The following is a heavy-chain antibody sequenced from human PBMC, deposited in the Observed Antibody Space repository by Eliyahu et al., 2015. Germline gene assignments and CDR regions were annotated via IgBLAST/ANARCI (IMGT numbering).Heavy chain of an antibody. CDR3: ARGGIAGPDS. CDR2: XYYTGSX. D-gene: IGHD2-21*01. Sequence: QVQLQESGPGLVKPSETLXLTXTVSGGSISSYYWSWXRQPPGKGLEWIGYXYYTGSXNYNPSLKSRVTISVDRSKNQFSLQLSSVTAADTAVYYCARGGIAGPDSWGQGTLVTVSS. V-gene: IGHV4-59*01. J-gene: IGHJ4*02. CDR1: GGSISSYY.